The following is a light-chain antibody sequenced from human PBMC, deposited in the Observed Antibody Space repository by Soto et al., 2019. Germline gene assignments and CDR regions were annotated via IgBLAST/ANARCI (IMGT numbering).Light chain of an antibody. CDR2: GAS. J-gene: IGKJ2*01. V-gene: IGKV3-20*01. CDR3: QQYGTSLYT. CDR1: QSVSSSY. Sequence: PGERATLSCRASQSVSSSYLAWYQQKPGQAPRLLIYGASSRATGIPDRFSGSGSGTDFTLTISRLEPEDFAVYHCQQYGTSLYTFGQGTKLEIK.